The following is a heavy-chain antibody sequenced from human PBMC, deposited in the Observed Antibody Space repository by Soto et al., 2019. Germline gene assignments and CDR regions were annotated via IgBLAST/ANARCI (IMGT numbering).Heavy chain of an antibody. CDR3: AKDGGSYLYFDY. D-gene: IGHD1-26*01. Sequence: QVQLVESGGGVVQPGRSLRLSCAASGFTFSSYGRHWVRQAPGKGLEWVAVISDDGSNKYYAASVKGRFTNSRDNSKKTQYLQMNSLRADDTAVYYCAKDGGSYLYFDYWGQGTLVTVSS. CDR2: ISDDGSNK. CDR1: GFTFSSYG. J-gene: IGHJ4*02. V-gene: IGHV3-30*18.